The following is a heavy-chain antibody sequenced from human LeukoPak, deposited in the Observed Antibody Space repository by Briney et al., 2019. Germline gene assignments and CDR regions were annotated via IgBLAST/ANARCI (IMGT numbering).Heavy chain of an antibody. CDR3: AREAFSSGYYDDY. J-gene: IGHJ4*02. V-gene: IGHV4-38-2*02. CDR1: GYSISSGYY. D-gene: IGHD3-22*01. Sequence: SETLSLTCTVSGYSISSGYYWGWIRPPPGKGLEWIGSIYHSGSTYYNPSLKSRVTISVDTSKNQFSLKLGSVTAADTAVYYCAREAFSSGYYDDYWGQGTLVTVSS. CDR2: IYHSGST.